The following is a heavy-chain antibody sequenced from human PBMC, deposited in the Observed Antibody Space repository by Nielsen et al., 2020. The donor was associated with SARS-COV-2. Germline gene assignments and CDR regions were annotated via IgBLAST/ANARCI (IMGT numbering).Heavy chain of an antibody. Sequence: GSLRLSCAASGFTFSSYGMHWVRQAPGKGLEWVAVISYDGSNKYYADSVKGRFTISRDNSKNTLYLQMNSLRAEDTAVYYCAKDRGYCGGDCYLYGMDVWGQGTTVTVSS. D-gene: IGHD2-21*02. J-gene: IGHJ6*02. CDR3: AKDRGYCGGDCYLYGMDV. CDR2: ISYDGSNK. CDR1: GFTFSSYG. V-gene: IGHV3-30*18.